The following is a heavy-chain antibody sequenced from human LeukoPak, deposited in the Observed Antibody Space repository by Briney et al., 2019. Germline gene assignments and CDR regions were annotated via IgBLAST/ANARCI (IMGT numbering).Heavy chain of an antibody. J-gene: IGHJ5*02. CDR3: ARSRAMETAQNWFDP. CDR1: GYTFTSYY. Sequence: ASVKVSCKASGYTFTSYYMHWVRQAPGQGLEWMGIINPSGGSTSYAQKFQGRVTMTRDTSTSTVYMELSSLRSEDTAVYYCARSRAMETAQNWFDPWGQGTLVTVSS. CDR2: INPSGGST. D-gene: IGHD2-21*02. V-gene: IGHV1-46*01.